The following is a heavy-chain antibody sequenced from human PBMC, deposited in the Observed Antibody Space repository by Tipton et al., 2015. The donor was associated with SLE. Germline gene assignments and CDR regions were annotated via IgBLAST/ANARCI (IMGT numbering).Heavy chain of an antibody. V-gene: IGHV3-NL1*01. Sequence: SGFTFSSYGMHWVRQAPGKGLEWLSLIFIGGSTYYADSVKGRFTISRDKSKNTLYLQINSLRAEDTAVYYCARGDGYNYPFDYWDQGTLVTVSS. D-gene: IGHD5-24*01. J-gene: IGHJ4*02. CDR1: GFTFSSYG. CDR2: IFIGGST. CDR3: ARGDGYNYPFDY.